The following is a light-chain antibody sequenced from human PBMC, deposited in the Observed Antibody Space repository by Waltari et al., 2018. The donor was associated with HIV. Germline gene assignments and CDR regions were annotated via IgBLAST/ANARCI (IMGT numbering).Light chain of an antibody. CDR1: SSDVGSYNL. V-gene: IGLV2-23*02. J-gene: IGLJ2*01. Sequence: QSALTQPASVSGSPGQSITIPRTGTSSDVGSYNLVSWYQQHPGKAPKFMIYEVTKRPSGVSNRFSCSTSGNTAALTISGLQTEDEADYYCCSYATSSTPGIFGRGTKLTVL. CDR3: CSYATSSTPGI. CDR2: EVT.